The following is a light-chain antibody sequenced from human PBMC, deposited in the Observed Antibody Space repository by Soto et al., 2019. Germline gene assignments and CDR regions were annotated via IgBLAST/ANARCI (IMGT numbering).Light chain of an antibody. CDR2: GAS. CDR1: QSVNNRY. Sequence: EIVLTQSPGTLSLSPGERAALSCRASQSVNNRYLAWYQQRPGQAPRLLIYGASSRATGIPDRFSGGGSGTDFTLTISRLEPEDFAVYYCQQYGSAPRTFGQGTKVDIK. V-gene: IGKV3-20*01. J-gene: IGKJ1*01. CDR3: QQYGSAPRT.